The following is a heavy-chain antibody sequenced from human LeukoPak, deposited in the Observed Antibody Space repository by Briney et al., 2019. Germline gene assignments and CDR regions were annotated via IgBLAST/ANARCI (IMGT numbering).Heavy chain of an antibody. CDR2: ISGSGATT. CDR1: GFTFSSYA. Sequence: GGSLRLSCAASGFTFSSYAMTWVRQAPGKGLEWVSGISGSGATTYYADSVKGRLTISRDNSKNTVYLQMNSLRAEDTAVYYCAKGARLRLGEDFDYWGQGTLVTVSP. J-gene: IGHJ4*02. D-gene: IGHD3-16*01. V-gene: IGHV3-23*01. CDR3: AKGARLRLGEDFDY.